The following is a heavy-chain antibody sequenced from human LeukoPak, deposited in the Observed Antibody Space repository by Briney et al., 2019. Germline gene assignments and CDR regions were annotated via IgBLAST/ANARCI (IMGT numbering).Heavy chain of an antibody. V-gene: IGHV3-53*01. CDR2: IYSGGST. J-gene: IGHJ4*02. D-gene: IGHD6-19*01. CDR1: GFTVSSNY. Sequence: PGGSLTLSCAASGFTVSSNYMSWVRQAPGKGLEWVSVIYSGGSTYYADSVKGRFTISRDHSKNTLYLQMNNLRAEDTAVYYCAGRGEVAGLWSYWGQGTLVTVSS. CDR3: AGRGEVAGLWSY.